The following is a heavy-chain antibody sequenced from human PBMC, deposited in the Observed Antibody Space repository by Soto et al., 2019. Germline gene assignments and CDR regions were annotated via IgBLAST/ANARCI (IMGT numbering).Heavy chain of an antibody. J-gene: IGHJ4*02. D-gene: IGHD6-13*01. CDR1: GYTFTSYY. CDR2: INPSGGST. V-gene: IGHV1-46*03. CDR3: ANQKSSIAAAGISYFDY. Sequence: GASVKVSCKASGYTFTSYYMHWVRQAPGQGLEWMGIINPSGGSTSYAQKFQGRVTMTRDTSTSTVYMELSSLRSEDTAVYYCANQKSSIAAAGISYFDYWGQGTLVTVS.